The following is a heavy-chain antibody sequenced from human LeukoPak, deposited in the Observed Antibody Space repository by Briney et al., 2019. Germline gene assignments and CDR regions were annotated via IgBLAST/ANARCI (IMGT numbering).Heavy chain of an antibody. D-gene: IGHD4-23*01. CDR1: GFPFSSYA. J-gene: IGHJ4*02. Sequence: GGSLRLSCAASGFPFSSYAMNWVRQAPGKGLEWVSTISGSGGNTYYADSVKGRFTISRDNSKNTLYLQMNNLRAEDTAVYYCAKALPYGANSPGYWGQGTLVIVSS. CDR3: AKALPYGANSPGY. V-gene: IGHV3-23*01. CDR2: ISGSGGNT.